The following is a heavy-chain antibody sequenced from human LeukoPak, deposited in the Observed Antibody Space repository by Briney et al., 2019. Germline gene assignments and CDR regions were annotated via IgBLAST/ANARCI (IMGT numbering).Heavy chain of an antibody. D-gene: IGHD6-13*01. Sequence: AAVKVCRKASGYTFTSCDITRVRQATGQGLEWMGGMNPNSDNTTYAHKFQVKVTMTRYTSKTTAYMELIILRPEDTAVYYCARDSSSWYLGFDYWGQGTLVTVSS. J-gene: IGHJ4*02. CDR2: MNPNSDNT. V-gene: IGHV1-8*01. CDR1: GYTFTSCD. CDR3: ARDSSSWYLGFDY.